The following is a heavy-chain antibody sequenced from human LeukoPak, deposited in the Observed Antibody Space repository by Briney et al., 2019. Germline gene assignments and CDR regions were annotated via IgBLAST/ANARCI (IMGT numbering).Heavy chain of an antibody. V-gene: IGHV4-4*02. CDR2: VHLDGRT. D-gene: IGHD3-3*01. Sequence: SETLSLTCGVSGGSVINTNWWTWVRQPPGKGLEWIGEVHLDGRTNYNPSLESRLTMSVDVSENQVSLKLTSVTAADTAVYYCAREGGFYRPLDYSGQGTLVTASS. J-gene: IGHJ4*02. CDR1: GGSVINTNW. CDR3: AREGGFYRPLDY.